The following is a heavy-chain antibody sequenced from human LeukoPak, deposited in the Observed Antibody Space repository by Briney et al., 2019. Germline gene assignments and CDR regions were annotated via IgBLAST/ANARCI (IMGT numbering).Heavy chain of an antibody. CDR2: INWNGGST. Sequence: PGGSLRLSCAASGFTFGDYGMSWVRQAPGKGLEWVSGINWNGGSTGYADSVKGRFTISRDNAKNSLYLQMNSLRAEDTALYYCARGQACGGDCYENFDYWGQGTLVTVSS. D-gene: IGHD2-21*02. CDR3: ARGQACGGDCYENFDY. CDR1: GFTFGDYG. J-gene: IGHJ4*02. V-gene: IGHV3-20*04.